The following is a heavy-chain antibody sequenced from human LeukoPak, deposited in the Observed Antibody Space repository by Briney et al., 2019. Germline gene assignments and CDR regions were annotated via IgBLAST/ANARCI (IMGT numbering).Heavy chain of an antibody. CDR1: GFTFSSYG. CDR2: IWYDGSNK. J-gene: IGHJ4*02. CDR3: ASTPLKIQPAA. Sequence: GGSLKLSCAASGFTFSSYGMHWVRQAPGKGLEWVAVIWYDGSNKYYADSVKGRFTISRDNTNNSVYLQMSSLRVEDTGVYYCASTPLKIQPAAWGQGTLVAVSS. V-gene: IGHV3-33*03. D-gene: IGHD5-18*01.